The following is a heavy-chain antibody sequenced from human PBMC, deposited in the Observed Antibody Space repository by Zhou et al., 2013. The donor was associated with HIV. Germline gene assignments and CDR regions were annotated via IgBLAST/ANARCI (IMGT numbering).Heavy chain of an antibody. V-gene: IGHV1-69*11. CDR2: IISVLHRP. CDR3: ATVPRSGTKYYYYMDV. J-gene: IGHJ6*03. Sequence: QVQLVQSGAEVKKPGSSVKVSCKASGGTFGSYAISWVRLAPGLGLEWVGGIISVLHRPNYAQKFQGRVTITADESTSTVYMELSSLRSEDTAVYYCATVPRSGTKYYYYMDVWGGGTTVTVSS. CDR1: GGTFGSYA.